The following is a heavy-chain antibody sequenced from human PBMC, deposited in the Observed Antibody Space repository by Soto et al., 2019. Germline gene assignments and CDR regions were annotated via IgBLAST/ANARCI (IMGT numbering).Heavy chain of an antibody. CDR2: NYSGGNT. CDR1: GFIVSSNH. J-gene: IGHJ4*02. Sequence: EVHLVESGGGLVEPGGSLRLSCAASGFIVSSNHMSWVRQAPGKGLEWVSLNYSGGNTFYADSVKGRFTISRDNSKNTLYLQMNSLRAEDTASYYCARTPFGSSGYFSDWGQGTLVTVSS. CDR3: ARTPFGSSGYFSD. D-gene: IGHD6-13*01. V-gene: IGHV3-66*01.